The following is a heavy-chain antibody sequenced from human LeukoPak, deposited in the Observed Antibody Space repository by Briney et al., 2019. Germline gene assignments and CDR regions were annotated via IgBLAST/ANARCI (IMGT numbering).Heavy chain of an antibody. V-gene: IGHV4-34*01. Sequence: PSETLSLTCAVSGYSISSGYYWSWIRPPPGKGLEWIGEINHSGSTNYNPSLKSRVTISVDTSKNQFSLKLSSVTAADTAVYYCAGHLRWFDYWGQGTLVTVSS. D-gene: IGHD4-23*01. CDR2: INHSGST. J-gene: IGHJ4*02. CDR1: GYSISSGYY. CDR3: AGHLRWFDY.